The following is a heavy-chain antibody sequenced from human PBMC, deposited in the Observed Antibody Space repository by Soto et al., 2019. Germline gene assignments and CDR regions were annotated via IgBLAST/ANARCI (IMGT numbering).Heavy chain of an antibody. CDR2: IIPIFGTA. CDR3: ARGSGSYPYNWFDP. CDR1: GGTFSSYS. Sequence: SVKVSCKASGGTFSSYSISWVRQAPGQGLEWMGGIIPIFGTANYAQKFQGRVTITADESTSTAYMELSSLRSEDTAVYYCARGSGSYPYNWFDPWGQGTLVTVSS. J-gene: IGHJ5*02. V-gene: IGHV1-69*13. D-gene: IGHD1-26*01.